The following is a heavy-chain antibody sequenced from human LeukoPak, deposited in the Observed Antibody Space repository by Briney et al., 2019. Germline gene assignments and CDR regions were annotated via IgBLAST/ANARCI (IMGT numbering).Heavy chain of an antibody. CDR3: ARSLTTLTYEGY. D-gene: IGHD1-1*01. CDR2: ISGGGAGT. V-gene: IGHV3-23*01. J-gene: IGHJ4*02. Sequence: PGGSLRLSCAASGLSFGFYAMSWVRQAPGKGLEWVSSISGGGAGTYYADSVKGRFTISSDNSRNTLYLQMNSLRAEDTAIYYCARSLTTLTYEGYWGQGTLVTVSS. CDR1: GLSFGFYA.